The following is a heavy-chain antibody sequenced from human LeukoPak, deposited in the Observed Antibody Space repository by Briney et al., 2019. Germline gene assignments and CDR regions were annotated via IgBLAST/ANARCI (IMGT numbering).Heavy chain of an antibody. CDR1: GFTFSSYS. D-gene: IGHD6-13*01. Sequence: GGSLRLSCAASGFTFSSYSMNWVRQAPGKGLEWVSYISSSSSTIYYADSVKGRFTISRDNAKNSLYLQMNSLRAEDTAVYYCARGCGSSWYWGWGQGTLVTVSS. V-gene: IGHV3-48*04. J-gene: IGHJ4*02. CDR3: ARGCGSSWYWG. CDR2: ISSSSSTI.